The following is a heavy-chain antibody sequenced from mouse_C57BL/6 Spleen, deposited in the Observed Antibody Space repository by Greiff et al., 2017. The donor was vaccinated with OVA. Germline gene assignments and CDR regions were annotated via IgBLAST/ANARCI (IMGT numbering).Heavy chain of an antibody. CDR2: ISSGSSTI. D-gene: IGHD2-4*01. J-gene: IGHJ2*01. CDR1: GFTFSDYG. Sequence: EVMLVESGGGLVKPGGSLKLSCAASGFTFSDYGMHWVRQAPEKGLEWVAYISSGSSTIYYADTVKGRFTISRDNAKNTLFLQMTSLRSEDTAMYYCARSLYDYGDYWGQGTTLTVSS. V-gene: IGHV5-17*01. CDR3: ARSLYDYGDY.